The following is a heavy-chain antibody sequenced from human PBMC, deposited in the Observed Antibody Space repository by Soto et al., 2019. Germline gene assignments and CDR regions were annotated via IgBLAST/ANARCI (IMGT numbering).Heavy chain of an antibody. CDR2: INTYNANT. V-gene: IGHV1-18*01. J-gene: IGHJ3*02. D-gene: IGHD5-12*01. Sequence: ASVKVSCKASGYTFTSFGVTWVRQAPGQGLEWLGWINTYNANTKYAQKLQGRVTMTTDTSTRTAYMELRSLRSDDTAVYYCARDGAWIYAFDIWGQGTVVTV. CDR3: ARDGAWIYAFDI. CDR1: GYTFTSFG.